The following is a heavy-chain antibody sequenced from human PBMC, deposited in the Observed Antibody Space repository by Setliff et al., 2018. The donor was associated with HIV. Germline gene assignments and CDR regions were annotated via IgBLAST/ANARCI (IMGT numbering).Heavy chain of an antibody. Sequence: GGSLRLSCSSYGFTFSSFSMHWVRQAPGKGLQYVAGIHGNGQTTYYGDSVKGRFTISRDNVKNSLYLQMNSLRAEDTAVYYCARDRYSGSSTDYWGQGTLVTVSS. CDR1: GFTFSSFS. CDR3: ARDRYSGSSTDY. J-gene: IGHJ4*02. D-gene: IGHD1-26*01. CDR2: IHGNGQTT. V-gene: IGHV3-64*04.